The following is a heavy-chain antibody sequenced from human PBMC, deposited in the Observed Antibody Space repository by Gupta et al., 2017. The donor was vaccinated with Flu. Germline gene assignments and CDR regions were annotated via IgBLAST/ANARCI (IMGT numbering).Heavy chain of an antibody. V-gene: IGHV3-30-3*01. CDR3: ARERGVVAVTMVRGVIINFGWFDP. D-gene: IGHD3-10*01. Sequence: QVQLVESGGGVVQPGRSLRLSCAASGFTSSSSAMHWVRQAPGKGLEWVAVISYDGSNKYYADSVKGRFTISRDNSKNTLYLQMNSLRAEDTAVYYCARERGVVAVTMVRGVIINFGWFDPWGQGTLVTVSS. CDR2: ISYDGSNK. J-gene: IGHJ5*02. CDR1: GFTSSSSA.